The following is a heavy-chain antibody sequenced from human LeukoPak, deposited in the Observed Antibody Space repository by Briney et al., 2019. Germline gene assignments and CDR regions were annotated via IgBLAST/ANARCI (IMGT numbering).Heavy chain of an antibody. Sequence: GGSLRLSCAASRLTFSSYSMNWVRQAPGKGLEWVSYISSSSSTIYYADSVKGRFTISGDNAKNSLYLQMNSLRAEDTAVYYCARDSFWSGFSFYYYYGMDVWGQGTSVTVSS. D-gene: IGHD3-3*01. V-gene: IGHV3-48*01. J-gene: IGHJ6*02. CDR3: ARDSFWSGFSFYYYYGMDV. CDR2: ISSSSSTI. CDR1: RLTFSSYS.